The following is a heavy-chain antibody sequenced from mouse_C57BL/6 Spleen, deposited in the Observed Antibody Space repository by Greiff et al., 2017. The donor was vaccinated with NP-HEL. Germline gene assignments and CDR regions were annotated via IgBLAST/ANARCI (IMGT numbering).Heavy chain of an antibody. D-gene: IGHD5-1*01. J-gene: IGHJ2*01. CDR2: IDPADSYT. CDR3: SWRLPGTYYFAY. V-gene: IGHV1-69*01. Sequence: QVQLQQPGAELVMPGASVKLSCKASGYTFTSYWMHWVKQRPGQGLEWIGEIDPADSYTNYNQKFKGKSTLTVDKSSSTAYMQLSSLTSEDSAVYSCSWRLPGTYYFAYWGQGTPLTVSS. CDR1: GYTFTSYW.